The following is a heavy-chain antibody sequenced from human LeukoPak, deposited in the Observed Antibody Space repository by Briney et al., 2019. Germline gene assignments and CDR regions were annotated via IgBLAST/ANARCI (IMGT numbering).Heavy chain of an antibody. CDR1: GYTFSSYV. V-gene: IGHV1-18*01. CDR2: ISAYNGNT. CDR3: ARDQLWLAPGGSNWFDP. D-gene: IGHD6-19*01. Sequence: ASVKVSCKASGYTFSSYVITWVRQAPGQGLEWMGWISAYNGNTNYAQKLQGRVTMTTDTSTSTAYMELRSLRSDDTAVYYCARDQLWLAPGGSNWFDPWGQGTLVTVSS. J-gene: IGHJ5*02.